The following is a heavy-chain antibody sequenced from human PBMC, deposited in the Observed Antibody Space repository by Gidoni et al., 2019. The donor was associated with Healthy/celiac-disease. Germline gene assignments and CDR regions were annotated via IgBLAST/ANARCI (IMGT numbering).Heavy chain of an antibody. Sequence: EVQLVESGGGLVRAASGFTFSSYWMSWVRQAPGKGLEWVANIKQDGSEKYYVDSVKGRFTISRDNAKNSLYLQMNSLRAEDTAVYYCAGHCGGDCYPMGHDAFDIWGQGTMVTVSS. J-gene: IGHJ3*02. CDR1: GFTFSSYW. V-gene: IGHV3-7*01. D-gene: IGHD2-21*02. CDR3: AGHCGGDCYPMGHDAFDI. CDR2: IKQDGSEK.